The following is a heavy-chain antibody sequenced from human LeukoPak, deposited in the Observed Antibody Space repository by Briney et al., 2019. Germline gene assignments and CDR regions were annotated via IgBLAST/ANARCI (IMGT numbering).Heavy chain of an antibody. Sequence: SETLSLTCTVSNGSISTYYWSWIRQPPGKGLEWIGYIYYTGSTNYSPSLKSRVTISVDTSKNQFSLKLSSVTAADTALYYCARICAEHFYYGSGNQDAFDIWGQGTMVTVSS. CDR1: NGSISTYY. D-gene: IGHD3-10*01. V-gene: IGHV4-59*01. CDR2: IYYTGST. J-gene: IGHJ3*02. CDR3: ARICAEHFYYGSGNQDAFDI.